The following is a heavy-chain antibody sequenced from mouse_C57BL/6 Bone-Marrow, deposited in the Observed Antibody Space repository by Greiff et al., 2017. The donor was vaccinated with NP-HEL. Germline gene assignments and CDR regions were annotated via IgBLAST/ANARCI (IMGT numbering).Heavy chain of an antibody. CDR1: GYTFTSYW. CDR2: IYPGSGST. V-gene: IGHV1-55*01. J-gene: IGHJ2*01. Sequence: QVQLQQPGAELVKPGASVKMSCKASGYTFTSYWINWVKQRPGQGLEWIGDIYPGSGSTNYNDKFKSKATLTVDTSSGSAYMQIRRLTAEDSAVYYRARGGLFDYWGQGTTLTVSS. D-gene: IGHD1-1*02. CDR3: ARGGLFDY.